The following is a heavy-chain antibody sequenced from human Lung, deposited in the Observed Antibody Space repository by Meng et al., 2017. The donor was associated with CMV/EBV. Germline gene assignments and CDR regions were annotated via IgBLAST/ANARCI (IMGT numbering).Heavy chain of an antibody. Sequence: GGSLRLXCAASGFNFGTFGMHWVRQAPGKGLEWVSFIRYDGSDKYYVDLVKGRFTVSRDNSRNTVFLQMSSLRDEDTAVYYCAKALSNYDSWSGCDHWVQGTXVTVSS. CDR1: GFNFGTFG. CDR3: AKALSNYDSWSGCDH. J-gene: IGHJ4*02. CDR2: IRYDGSDK. D-gene: IGHD3-3*01. V-gene: IGHV3-30*02.